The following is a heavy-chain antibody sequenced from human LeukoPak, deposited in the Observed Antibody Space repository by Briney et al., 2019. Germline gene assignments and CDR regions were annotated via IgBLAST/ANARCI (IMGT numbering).Heavy chain of an antibody. J-gene: IGHJ3*02. D-gene: IGHD1-26*01. Sequence: PSETLSLICTVSGGSIISSGYYWAWIRQPPGKGLEWIASVYYSGSTFYNPSLKSRVAMSVDTSKKQFSLQLSSVTAADRAVYYCARGERDHDTFDIWGQGAMVTISS. CDR1: GGSIISSGYY. CDR3: ARGERDHDTFDI. CDR2: VYYSGST. V-gene: IGHV4-39*01.